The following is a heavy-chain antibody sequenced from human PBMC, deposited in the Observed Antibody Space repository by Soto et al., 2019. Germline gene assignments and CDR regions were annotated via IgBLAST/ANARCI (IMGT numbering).Heavy chain of an antibody. CDR2: ISASGGLK. CDR1: GFTFTNYA. CDR3: AREVGAPSGWLDP. V-gene: IGHV3-23*01. Sequence: EVQLSESGGDLRQPGGSLRLSCAASGFTFTNYAMTWVRQTPGKGLEWVSGISASGGLKYYADSVQGRFTVSRDNSKNILYLQMDNLRDEDTALYYCAREVGAPSGWLDPWAREPRSPFPQ. J-gene: IGHJ5*02. D-gene: IGHD1-26*01.